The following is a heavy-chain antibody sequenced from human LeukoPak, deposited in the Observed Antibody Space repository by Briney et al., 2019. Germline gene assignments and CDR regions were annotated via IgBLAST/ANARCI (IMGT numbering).Heavy chain of an antibody. D-gene: IGHD2-21*01. J-gene: IGHJ4*02. CDR3: ARGMAFVD. CDR1: GDSITYFY. CDR2: INHSGST. V-gene: IGHV4-34*01. Sequence: SETLSLTCSVSGDSITYFYWSWIRQPPGKGLEWIGEINHSGSTNYNPSLKSRVTISVDTSKNQFSLKLSSVTAADTAVYYCARGMAFVDWGQGTLVTVSS.